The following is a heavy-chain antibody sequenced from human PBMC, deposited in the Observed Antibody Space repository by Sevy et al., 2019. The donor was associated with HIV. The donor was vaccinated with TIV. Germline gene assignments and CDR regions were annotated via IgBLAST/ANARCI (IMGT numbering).Heavy chain of an antibody. D-gene: IGHD6-19*01. J-gene: IGHJ4*02. V-gene: IGHV3-30-3*01. Sequence: GGSLRLSCAASGFTFSSYAMHWVRQAPGKGLEWVAVISYDGSNKYYADSVKGRFTISRGNSKNTLYLQMNSLRAEDTAVYYCAGDQAREVYIAVAGTGYFDYWGQGTLVTVSS. CDR1: GFTFSSYA. CDR2: ISYDGSNK. CDR3: AGDQAREVYIAVAGTGYFDY.